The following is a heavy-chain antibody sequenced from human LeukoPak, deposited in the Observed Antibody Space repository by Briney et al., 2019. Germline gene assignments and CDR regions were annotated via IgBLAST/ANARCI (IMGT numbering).Heavy chain of an antibody. V-gene: IGHV4-39*01. D-gene: IGHD1-1*01. J-gene: IGHJ4*02. Sequence: SETLSLTCTVSGGSISSSSYYWGWIRQPPGKGLEWIGSIYYSGSTYYNPSLKSRVTISVDTSKNQFSLKLSSVTAADTAVYYCARHRGGNWEQFDYWGQGTLVTVSS. CDR2: IYYSGST. CDR1: GGSISSSSYY. CDR3: ARHRGGNWEQFDY.